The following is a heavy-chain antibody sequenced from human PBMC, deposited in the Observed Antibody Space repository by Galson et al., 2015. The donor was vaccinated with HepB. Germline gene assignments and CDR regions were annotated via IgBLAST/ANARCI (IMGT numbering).Heavy chain of an antibody. CDR1: GGSISSGGYY. CDR2: IYYSGST. V-gene: IGHV4-31*03. CDR3: ARRGSYGDGFDP. Sequence: TLSLTCTVSGGSISSGGYYWSWIRQHPGKGLEWIGYIYYSGSTYYNPSLKSRVTISVDTSKNQFSLKLSSVTAADTAVYYCARRGSYGDGFDPWGQGTLVTVSS. J-gene: IGHJ5*02. D-gene: IGHD4-17*01.